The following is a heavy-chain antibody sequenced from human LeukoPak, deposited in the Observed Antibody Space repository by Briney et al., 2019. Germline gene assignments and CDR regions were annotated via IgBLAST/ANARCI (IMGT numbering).Heavy chain of an antibody. CDR1: GFIFTDSW. J-gene: IGHJ4*02. D-gene: IGHD4-17*01. V-gene: IGHV3-7*01. CDR3: ARDAAYGYDRFDY. CDR2: INEDGSDK. Sequence: GGSLGLSCAASGFIFTDSWMAWVRQAPGKGLEWLANINEDGSDKNYVVALKGRFTISRDNAKKSLYLQMNSLRAEDTAVYYCARDAAYGYDRFDYWGQGTQVTVSS.